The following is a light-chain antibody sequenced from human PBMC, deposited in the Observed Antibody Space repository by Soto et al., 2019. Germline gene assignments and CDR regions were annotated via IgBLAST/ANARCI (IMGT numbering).Light chain of an antibody. Sequence: TQSPSSLSASVGDRATLSCRASQSVSSSYLAWYQQKPGQAPRLLIYGASSRATGIPDRFSGSGSGTDFTLTISRLEPEDFAVYYCQQYGSSPRTFGQGTKVDIK. CDR2: GAS. CDR3: QQYGSSPRT. CDR1: QSVSSSY. J-gene: IGKJ1*01. V-gene: IGKV3-20*01.